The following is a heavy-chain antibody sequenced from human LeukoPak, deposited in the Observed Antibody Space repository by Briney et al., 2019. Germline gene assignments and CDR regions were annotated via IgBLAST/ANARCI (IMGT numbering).Heavy chain of an antibody. CDR3: ARLRGPPFTSSYYFDY. V-gene: IGHV5-51*01. CDR1: GYSFATYS. D-gene: IGHD2-2*01. CDR2: IYPDDSDT. Sequence: GESLKISCKGSGYSFATYSVAWVRQMPGKGLEWMGIIYPDDSDTRYSPSFQDQVTMSADKSSSTAYLQWSGPKASDTAMYYCARLRGPPFTSSYYFDYWGQGTLVTVSS. J-gene: IGHJ4*02.